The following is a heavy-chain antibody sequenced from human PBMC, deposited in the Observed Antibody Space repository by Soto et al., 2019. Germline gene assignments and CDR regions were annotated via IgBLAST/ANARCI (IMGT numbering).Heavy chain of an antibody. Sequence: ASVKVSCKASGYTFTGYYMHWVRQAPGQGLEWMGWINPNSGGTNYAQKFQGRVTMTRDTSISTAYMELSRLRSDDTAVYYCARGSPRGAGRRSNWLDPWGQGTLVTVSS. CDR2: INPNSGGT. V-gene: IGHV1-2*02. J-gene: IGHJ5*02. CDR1: GYTFTGYY. D-gene: IGHD3-10*01. CDR3: ARGSPRGAGRRSNWLDP.